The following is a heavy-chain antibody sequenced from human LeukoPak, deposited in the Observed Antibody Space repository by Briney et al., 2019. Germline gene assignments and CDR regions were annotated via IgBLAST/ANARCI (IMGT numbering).Heavy chain of an antibody. V-gene: IGHV4-59*01. CDR3: ARGSQWLFYSFDY. CDR1: GGSISSYY. J-gene: IGHJ4*02. D-gene: IGHD3-3*01. CDR2: IYYSGST. Sequence: PSETLSLTCTVSGGSISSYYWSWIRQPPGKGLEWIGYIYYSGSTNYNPSLKSRVTISVDTSKNQFSLKLSSVTAADTAVYYCARGSQWLFYSFDYWGQGTLVTVSS.